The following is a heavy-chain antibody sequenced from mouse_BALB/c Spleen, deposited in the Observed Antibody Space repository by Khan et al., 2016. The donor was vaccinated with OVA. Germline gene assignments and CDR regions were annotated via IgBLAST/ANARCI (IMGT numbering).Heavy chain of an antibody. V-gene: IGHV3-2*02. CDR1: GYSITSDYA. CDR3: ARSVTITTVVATDFDY. J-gene: IGHJ2*01. D-gene: IGHD1-1*01. CDR2: ISYSGRT. Sequence: EVKLEVSGPGLVKPSQSLSLTCTVTGYSITSDYAWNWIRQFPGNKLEWMGYISYSGRTRYNPALKSRISLTRDTSKNQFFLQLNSVTTEDTATYYWARSVTITTVVATDFDYWGQGTTLTVSS.